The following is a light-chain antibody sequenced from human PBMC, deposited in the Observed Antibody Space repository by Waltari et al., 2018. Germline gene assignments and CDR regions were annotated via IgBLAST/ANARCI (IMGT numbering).Light chain of an antibody. CDR3: SSYTYTSTVV. Sequence: QSALTQPASVSGSPGQSITISCTGTSSDVGRYNYVAWYQQHPGKAPKLMIYDVSDRPSWISNRLSGSKSGNTASLTISGLQAEDEADYFCSSYTYTSTVVFGGGTKLTVL. J-gene: IGLJ2*01. CDR1: SSDVGRYNY. CDR2: DVS. V-gene: IGLV2-14*03.